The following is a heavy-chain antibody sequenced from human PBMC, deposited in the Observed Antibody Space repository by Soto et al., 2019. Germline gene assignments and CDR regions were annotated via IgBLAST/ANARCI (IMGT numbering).Heavy chain of an antibody. CDR2: INPAGGST. CDR1: GYCFTDHY. Sequence: QVQLVQSGPELKRPVASVKLSCKASGYCFTDHYIHWVRQAPGQGLEWMGIINPAGGSTNYARKFQDRLTITRDSSTTTVYMELSSLRSDDTAVIYCARDQHGHFDYDVWGQGTLVTVSS. J-gene: IGHJ4*02. D-gene: IGHD2-8*01. V-gene: IGHV1-46*01. CDR3: ARDQHGHFDYDV.